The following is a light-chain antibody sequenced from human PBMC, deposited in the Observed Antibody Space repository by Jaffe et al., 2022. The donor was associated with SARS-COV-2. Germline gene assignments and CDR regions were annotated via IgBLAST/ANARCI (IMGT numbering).Light chain of an antibody. CDR3: LSHDSTSDRLI. J-gene: IGLJ2*01. Sequence: SSELTQDPAVSVALGQTVRITCQGDILSSYSATWYQQKPGQAPIFLIYFDKERPSGVPDRFSGSRSGNKASLTITGALAEDEGDYYCLSHDSTSDRLIFGGGTKMAVL. CDR1: ILSSYS. CDR2: FDK. V-gene: IGLV3-19*01.